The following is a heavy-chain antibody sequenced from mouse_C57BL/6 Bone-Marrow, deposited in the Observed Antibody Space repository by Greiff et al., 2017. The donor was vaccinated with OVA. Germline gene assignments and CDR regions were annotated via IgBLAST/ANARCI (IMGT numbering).Heavy chain of an antibody. D-gene: IGHD2-10*02. CDR1: GFTFSSYG. Sequence: EVKLVESGGDLVKPGGSLKLSCAASGFTFSSYGMSWVRQTPDKRLEWVATFSSGGSYPYYPDSVKGRFTISRDNAKNTLYLQMSSLKSEDTAMYYCARPRARGMVRRCAYWGQGTLVTVSA. CDR2: FSSGGSYP. CDR3: ARPRARGMVRRCAY. V-gene: IGHV5-6*01. J-gene: IGHJ3*01.